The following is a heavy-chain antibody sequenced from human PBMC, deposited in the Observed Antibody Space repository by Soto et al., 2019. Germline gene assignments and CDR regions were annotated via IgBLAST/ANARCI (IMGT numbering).Heavy chain of an antibody. Sequence: QVQLQESGPGLVKSSQTLSLTCTVSAGSISRGGNYWSWIRQHPGKGLEWIGYIYQSGSTYYNPSLTSLVTLTVDTSKNQFSLKLNSVTAADTAVYYCSRARMVRGVIYYSGMDVWGQGTTVTVSS. CDR1: AGSISRGGNY. V-gene: IGHV4-31*01. D-gene: IGHD3-10*01. CDR3: SRARMVRGVIYYSGMDV. CDR2: IYQSGST. J-gene: IGHJ6*02.